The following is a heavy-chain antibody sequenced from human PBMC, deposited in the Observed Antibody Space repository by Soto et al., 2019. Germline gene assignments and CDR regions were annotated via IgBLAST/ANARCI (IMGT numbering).Heavy chain of an antibody. CDR3: ARGRTGTQKMAWFDP. V-gene: IGHV4-34*01. CDR2: INHSGST. D-gene: IGHD1-7*01. J-gene: IGHJ5*02. Sequence: SETLSLTCAVYGGSFSGYYWSWIRQPPGKGLEWIGEINHSGSTNYNPSLKSRVTISVDTSKNQFSLKLSSVTAADTAVYYCARGRTGTQKMAWFDPWGQGTLVTVSS. CDR1: GGSFSGYY.